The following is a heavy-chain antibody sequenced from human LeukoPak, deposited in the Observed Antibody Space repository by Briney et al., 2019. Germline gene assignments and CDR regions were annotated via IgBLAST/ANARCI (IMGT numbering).Heavy chain of an antibody. V-gene: IGHV3-64*01. CDR2: ISSNGGST. J-gene: IGHJ4*02. Sequence: QPGGSLRLSCAASGFTFSSYAMHWVRQAPGKGLEYVSAISSNGGSTYYANSVKGRFTISRDNSKNTLYLQMGSLRAEDMAVYYCATTYCSGGSCYPHWGQGTLVTVSS. CDR3: ATTYCSGGSCYPH. CDR1: GFTFSSYA. D-gene: IGHD2-15*01.